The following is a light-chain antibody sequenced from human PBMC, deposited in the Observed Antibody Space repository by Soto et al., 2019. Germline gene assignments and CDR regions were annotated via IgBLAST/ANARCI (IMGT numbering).Light chain of an antibody. CDR3: QQHGGSPFT. J-gene: IGKJ3*01. CDR1: QSVSANY. Sequence: EIVLTQSPGTLSLSPGERATLSCRASQSVSANYLAWYQQKPGQAPRLLIYGASSRATGIPDRFSGSGSGTDFTLTISRLEPEDFAVYFCQQHGGSPFTFGPGTKVDI. V-gene: IGKV3-20*01. CDR2: GAS.